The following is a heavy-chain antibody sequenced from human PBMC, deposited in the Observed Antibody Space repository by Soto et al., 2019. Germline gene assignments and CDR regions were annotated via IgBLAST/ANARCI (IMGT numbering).Heavy chain of an antibody. CDR3: TRVAYGNGWIFDY. CDR1: GFTFSSYW. CDR2: IKQDGSEK. V-gene: IGHV3-7*01. J-gene: IGHJ4*01. D-gene: IGHD6-19*01. Sequence: GGSLRLSCAASGFTFSSYWMSWVRQASGKGLEWVANIKQDGSEKYYVDSVKGRFTLSRDNAKNSLQLQMSSLRDEDTAIYFCTRVAYGNGWIFDYWGQGTLVTVSS.